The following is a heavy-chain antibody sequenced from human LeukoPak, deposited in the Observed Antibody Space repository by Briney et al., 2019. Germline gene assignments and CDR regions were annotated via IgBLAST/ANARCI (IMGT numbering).Heavy chain of an antibody. J-gene: IGHJ4*02. V-gene: IGHV4-34*01. CDR2: INHSGST. CDR3: ARGVYCSGGNCYLPLDS. CDR1: GGTFSGYY. Sequence: SETLSLTCAVDGGTFSGYYWSWIRQPPGKGLDLIGEINHSGSTNYSPSLQSRVTISVDTSKNQFSLKLSSVTAADTAVYYCARGVYCSGGNCYLPLDSWGQGTLVTVSS. D-gene: IGHD2-15*01.